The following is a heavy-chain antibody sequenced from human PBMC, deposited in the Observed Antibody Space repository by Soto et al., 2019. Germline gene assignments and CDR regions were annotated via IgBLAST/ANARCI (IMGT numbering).Heavy chain of an antibody. V-gene: IGHV3-21*01. CDR2: ISSSSSCI. Sequence: EVQLVESGGGLVKPGGSLRLACAASGFTFSSYSMNWVRQAPGKGLEWVSSISSSSSCIYYADSVKGRLTISRDNAKTSLSLQMNTLMAEDTAVYYCARDQPGYSYGYALGYWGQGTLVTVSS. CDR1: GFTFSSYS. CDR3: ARDQPGYSYGYALGY. J-gene: IGHJ4*02. D-gene: IGHD5-18*01.